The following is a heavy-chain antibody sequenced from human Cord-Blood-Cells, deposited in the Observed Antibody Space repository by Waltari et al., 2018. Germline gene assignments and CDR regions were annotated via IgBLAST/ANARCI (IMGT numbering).Heavy chain of an antibody. CDR2: INHSGST. J-gene: IGHJ3*02. D-gene: IGHD1-26*01. Sequence: QVQLQQWGAGLLKPSETLSLPCAVYGGSFSGYYWSWIRQPPGKGLEWIGEINHSGSTNYNPSLKSRVTISVDTSKNQFSLKLSSVTAADTAVYYCARGPGGSYDAFDIWGQGTMVTVSS. V-gene: IGHV4-34*01. CDR3: ARGPGGSYDAFDI. CDR1: GGSFSGYY.